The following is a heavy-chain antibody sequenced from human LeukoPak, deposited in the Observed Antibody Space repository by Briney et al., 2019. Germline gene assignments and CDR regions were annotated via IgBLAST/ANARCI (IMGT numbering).Heavy chain of an antibody. CDR2: IKQDGIDK. Sequence: AGGSLRLSCAASGFTFSSYGMYWVRQAPGKGLEWVAYIKQDGIDKYYVDSVKGRFTISRDNAKNSLYLQMNSLRGDDTATYFCARGAASADGCDIWGQGTMVTVSS. V-gene: IGHV3-7*01. D-gene: IGHD3-10*01. CDR1: GFTFSSYG. J-gene: IGHJ3*02. CDR3: ARGAASADGCDI.